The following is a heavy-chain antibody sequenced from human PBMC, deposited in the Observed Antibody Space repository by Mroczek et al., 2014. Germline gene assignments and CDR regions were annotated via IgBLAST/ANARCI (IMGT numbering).Heavy chain of an antibody. CDR3: AGVAVRRGAVLFYGMDV. Sequence: EVQRWRSGGGVGTAWGGPVRLSCAASGFTFSSYSMNWVRQAPGKGLEWVSYISSSSSTIYYADSVKGRFTISRDNAKNSLYLQMNSLRAEDTAVYYCAGVAVRRGAVLFYGMDVWGQGTTVTVSS. J-gene: IGHJ6*02. D-gene: IGHD6-13*01. V-gene: IGHV3-48*01. CDR2: ISSSSSTI. CDR1: GFTFSSYS.